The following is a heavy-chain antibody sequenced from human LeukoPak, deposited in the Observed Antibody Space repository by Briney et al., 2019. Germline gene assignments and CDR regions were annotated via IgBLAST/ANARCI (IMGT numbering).Heavy chain of an antibody. CDR2: IYYSGST. D-gene: IGHD2-2*01. J-gene: IGHJ5*02. CDR3: ARLLRTSCSLDP. V-gene: IGHV4-39*01. CDR1: GFSFSSYA. Sequence: GSLRLSCAASGFSFSSYAMSWVRQAPGKGLEWIGSIYYSGSTYYNPSLKSRVTISVDTSKNQFSLKLSSVTAADTAVYYCARLLRTSCSLDPWGQGTLVTVSS.